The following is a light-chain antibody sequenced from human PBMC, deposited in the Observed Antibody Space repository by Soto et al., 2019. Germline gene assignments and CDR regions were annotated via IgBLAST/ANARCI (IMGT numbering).Light chain of an antibody. CDR1: SIGVGGYNY. CDR2: DVS. Sequence: QSVLTQPASVSGSPGQSITISCPGTSIGVGGYNYVSWYQQHPGKAPKLMIYDVSNRPSGVSNRFSGSKSGNTASLTISGLQAEDEADYYCSSYTSSSTYVFGTGTKVTVL. CDR3: SSYTSSSTYV. J-gene: IGLJ1*01. V-gene: IGLV2-14*01.